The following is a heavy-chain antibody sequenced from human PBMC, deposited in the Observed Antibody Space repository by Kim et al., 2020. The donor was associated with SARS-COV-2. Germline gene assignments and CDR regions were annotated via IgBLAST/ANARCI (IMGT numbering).Heavy chain of an antibody. CDR3: AAHRQIWYAYYLQY. J-gene: IGHJ4*02. CDR2: RGPDDEET. CDR1: GKTLSELS. D-gene: IGHD3-10*02. Sequence: ASVKVSCRVSGKTLSELSIHWVRQVPGKGLEWMGGRGPDDEETIYAQKFKGSVTLAADTSRDTAYLELRSLRSDDTAIYYCAAHRQIWYAYYLQYWVQGT. V-gene: IGHV1-24*01.